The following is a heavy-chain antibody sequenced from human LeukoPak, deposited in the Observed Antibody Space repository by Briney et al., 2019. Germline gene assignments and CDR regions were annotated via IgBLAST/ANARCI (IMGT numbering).Heavy chain of an antibody. CDR2: INAVNGNT. Sequence: ASVKGSCKASGYTFTSYAMHWVRQAPGQRLERMGWINAVNGNTKYSQKFQGRVTITRDTSASTAYMELSRLRSEDTAVYYCARSGTTGWLIDYWGQGTLVTVSS. CDR3: ARSGTTGWLIDY. V-gene: IGHV1-3*01. D-gene: IGHD1-1*01. J-gene: IGHJ4*02. CDR1: GYTFTSYA.